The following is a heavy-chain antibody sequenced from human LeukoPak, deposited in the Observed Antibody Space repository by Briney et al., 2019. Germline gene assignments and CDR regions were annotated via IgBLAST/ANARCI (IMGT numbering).Heavy chain of an antibody. Sequence: GGSLRLSCAASGFTFSSYWMHWVRQAPGKGLVWVSRMNTDGSSTSYADSVKGRFTISRDNAKNTVYLQMNSLRAEDTAVYYCARDQAQGAFDIWGQGTMVTVSS. J-gene: IGHJ3*02. V-gene: IGHV3-74*01. CDR3: ARDQAQGAFDI. CDR1: GFTFSSYW. CDR2: MNTDGSST.